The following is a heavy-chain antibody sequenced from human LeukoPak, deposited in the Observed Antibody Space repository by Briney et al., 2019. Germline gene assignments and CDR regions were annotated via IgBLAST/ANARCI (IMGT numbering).Heavy chain of an antibody. D-gene: IGHD6-19*01. Sequence: GGSLRLSCAASGFTFSSYWMSWVRQAPGKGLEWVSYISSSSSTIYYADSVKGRFTISRDNAKNSLYMQMNSLRAEDTAVYYCARSIAVAGDDYWGQGTLVTVSS. CDR1: GFTFSSYW. V-gene: IGHV3-48*04. CDR2: ISSSSSTI. J-gene: IGHJ4*02. CDR3: ARSIAVAGDDY.